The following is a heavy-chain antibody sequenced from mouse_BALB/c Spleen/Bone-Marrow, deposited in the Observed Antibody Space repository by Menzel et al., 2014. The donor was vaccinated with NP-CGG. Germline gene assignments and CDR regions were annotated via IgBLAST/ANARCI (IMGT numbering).Heavy chain of an antibody. CDR3: AKRGNYGYFDY. D-gene: IGHD2-1*01. V-gene: IGHV2-5-1*01. J-gene: IGHJ2*01. CDR2: IWRGGST. Sequence: VQLVESGPSLVQPSQSLSITCTVSGFSLTSYGVHWVRQSPGKGLEWLGVIWRGGSTDYNAASMSRLSITKDNSKSQAFFKMNSLQADDTAIYYCAKRGNYGYFDYWGQGTTLTVSS. CDR1: GFSLTSYG.